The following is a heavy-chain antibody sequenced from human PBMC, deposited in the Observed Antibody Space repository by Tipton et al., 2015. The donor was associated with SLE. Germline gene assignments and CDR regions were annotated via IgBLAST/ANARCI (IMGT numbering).Heavy chain of an antibody. Sequence: QSGAEVKKPGASVKVSCKASGYTFTSYAISWVRQAPGQGLEWMGWISAYNGNTKYSQSFQGRVTITRDTSATTAYMELSSLTSEDTAVYYCARGGIVMPHMDAWGKGTTVTVSS. CDR3: ARGGIVMPHMDA. D-gene: IGHD3-16*01. V-gene: IGHV1-18*01. CDR1: GYTFTSYA. CDR2: ISAYNGNT. J-gene: IGHJ6*03.